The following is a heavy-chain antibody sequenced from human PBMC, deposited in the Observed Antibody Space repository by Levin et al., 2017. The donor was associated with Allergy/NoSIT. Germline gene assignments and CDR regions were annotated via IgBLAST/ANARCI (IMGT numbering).Heavy chain of an antibody. Sequence: ASVKVSCEASGFDFHIYIMNWVRQAPGKGLEWLSSITTGSNYKYYVDSVRGRFVISRDNGKNSLYPQMNSLRAEDTAVYYCARSHPLTGTTHFSYQDGMDVWGQGTSVTVSS. V-gene: IGHV3-21*01. CDR3: ARSHPLTGTTHFSYQDGMDV. CDR1: GFDFHIYI. J-gene: IGHJ6*02. CDR2: ITTGSNYK. D-gene: IGHD1/OR15-1a*01.